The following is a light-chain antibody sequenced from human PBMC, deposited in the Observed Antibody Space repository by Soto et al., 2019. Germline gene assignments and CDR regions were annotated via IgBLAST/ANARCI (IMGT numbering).Light chain of an antibody. CDR2: DAS. Sequence: DIQMTQSPSTLSASVGDRVTITCRASQSISNWLAWYQQKPGKAPNLLIYDASSLESGVPSRFSGSGSGTEFTLSLGSLQPDDFATYYCQQYNTYSWTFGQGTKVEIK. J-gene: IGKJ1*01. V-gene: IGKV1-5*01. CDR1: QSISNW. CDR3: QQYNTYSWT.